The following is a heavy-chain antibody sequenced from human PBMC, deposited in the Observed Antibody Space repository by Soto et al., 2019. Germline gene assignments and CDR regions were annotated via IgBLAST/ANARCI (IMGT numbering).Heavy chain of an antibody. J-gene: IGHJ6*02. CDR3: ARDRIPAARYYRYGMDV. V-gene: IGHV4-59*12. CDR1: GDSISNSY. D-gene: IGHD5-18*01. Sequence: SETLSLTCTVSGDSISNSYWSWIRQPPGKGLEWIGYIYHSGSTNYNPSLKSRVTISVDTSKNQFSLKLKSVTAADTAVYYCARDRIPAARYYRYGMDVWGQGTTVTVSS. CDR2: IYHSGST.